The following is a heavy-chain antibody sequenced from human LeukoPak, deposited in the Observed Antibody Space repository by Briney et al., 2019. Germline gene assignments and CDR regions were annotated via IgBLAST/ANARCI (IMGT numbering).Heavy chain of an antibody. CDR3: AKTVWSRLAAGLDS. J-gene: IGHJ4*02. D-gene: IGHD2-21*02. CDR2: IYYRGST. V-gene: IGHV4-39*01. CDR1: GGSISGSSYY. Sequence: SETLSLTXSVSGGSISGSSYYWGWLRQPPGTGLEWIGNIYYRGSTYYNPSLKSRVIMSIDTSKNQFSLKVNSVTATDTAVYYCAKTVWSRLAAGLDSWGQGTLVTVSS.